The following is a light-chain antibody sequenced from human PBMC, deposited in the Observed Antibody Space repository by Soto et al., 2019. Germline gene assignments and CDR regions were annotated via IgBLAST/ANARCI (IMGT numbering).Light chain of an antibody. V-gene: IGKV2-30*01. J-gene: IGKJ2*01. Sequence: EVVMTQSPLSLPVTLGQPASISCRSSQSLLYSNGNTYLHWYQLRPGQSPRRLLYKVSNRDSGVQDRFSGSGSGTDFTLKSSRVEAEYVCVYYGMQGTHSYNFGQGTKLEMK. CDR2: KVS. CDR3: MQGTHSYN. CDR1: QSLLYSNGNTY.